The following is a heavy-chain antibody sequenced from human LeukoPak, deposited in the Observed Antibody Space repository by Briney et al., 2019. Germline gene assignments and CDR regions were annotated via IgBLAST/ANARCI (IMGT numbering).Heavy chain of an antibody. D-gene: IGHD5-18*01. Sequence: KPSETLSLTCTVSGGSISSSSYYWGWIRQPPGKGLEWIGSIYYSGSTYYNPSLKSRVTISVDTSKNQFSLKLSSVTAADTAVYYCAAMDTALDYWGQGTLVTVSS. CDR2: IYYSGST. V-gene: IGHV4-39*01. CDR1: GGSISSSSYY. J-gene: IGHJ4*02. CDR3: AAMDTALDY.